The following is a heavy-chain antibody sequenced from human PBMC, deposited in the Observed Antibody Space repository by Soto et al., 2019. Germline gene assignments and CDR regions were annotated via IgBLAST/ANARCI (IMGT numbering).Heavy chain of an antibody. Sequence: QVQVVQSRAEVKKPGASVKDSCKTSGYTFTDYDINWVRQAPGQGLEWMGWMSPDSSNAGYAQQFQGRVIMTSNTSIRTAYMELSSLRTEDTAVYYCEVTTGYWGQGTLVTVSS. CDR1: GYTFTDYD. CDR2: MSPDSSNA. CDR3: EVTTGY. J-gene: IGHJ4*02. V-gene: IGHV1-8*01. D-gene: IGHD3-9*01.